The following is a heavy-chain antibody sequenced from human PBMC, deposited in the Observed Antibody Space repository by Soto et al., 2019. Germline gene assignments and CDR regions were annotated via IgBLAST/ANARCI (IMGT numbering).Heavy chain of an antibody. CDR2: ISPGSRYP. V-gene: IGHV3-11*06. CDR3: VRGGGGGLFEP. Sequence: PGGSLRLSCAGSGFTFGDSYMSWIRQAPGKGLEWLSYISPGSRYPAYADSVKGRFTISRDNAKRSLYLQMMSLTAEDTAIYYCVRGGGGGLFEPWGKGTTVTVSS. D-gene: IGHD2-15*01. J-gene: IGHJ6*03. CDR1: GFTFGDSY.